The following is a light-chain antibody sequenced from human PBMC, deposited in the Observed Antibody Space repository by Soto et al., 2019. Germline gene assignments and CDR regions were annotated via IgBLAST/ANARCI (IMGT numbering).Light chain of an antibody. CDR3: SSYGGRNNPWI. CDR2: EVN. J-gene: IGLJ2*01. Sequence: QSVLTQPASVTGSLGQSITISCTGTSSDIGADKYVSWYQQHPDRAPKLIIFEVNNRPSGVSPRFSGSKSGNTASLLISGLQAEDEADYFCSSYGGRNNPWIFGGGTKLTVL. V-gene: IGLV2-14*01. CDR1: SSDIGADKY.